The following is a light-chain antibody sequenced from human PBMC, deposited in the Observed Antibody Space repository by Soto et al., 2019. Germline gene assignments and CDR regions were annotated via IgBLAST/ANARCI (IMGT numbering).Light chain of an antibody. CDR2: DVG. J-gene: IGLJ1*01. CDR1: SSDIGAYNY. V-gene: IGLV2-14*03. Sequence: QSALTQPASVSGSPGQSITISCTGTSSDIGAYNYVSWYQQHPGKAPKLVIYDVGNRPSGVSNRFSGSKSGNTASLTISGLQAEDEADYYCSSFTTRTTLGVFGTGTKVTAL. CDR3: SSFTTRTTLGV.